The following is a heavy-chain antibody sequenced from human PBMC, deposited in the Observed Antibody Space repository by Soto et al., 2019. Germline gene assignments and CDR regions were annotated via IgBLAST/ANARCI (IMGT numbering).Heavy chain of an antibody. D-gene: IGHD2-2*01. CDR1: GFTFSHYA. Sequence: EVQLLESGGGLVQPGGSLRLSCAASGFTFSHYAMNWVRQAPGKGLEWVSTLSGGGTSTYYADSVKGRFTISRDSSKNTLYWQMNSLRAEDTAVYYCAKGQGSSWDEFDPWGQGTLVTVSS. V-gene: IGHV3-23*01. CDR2: LSGGGTST. CDR3: AKGQGSSWDEFDP. J-gene: IGHJ5*02.